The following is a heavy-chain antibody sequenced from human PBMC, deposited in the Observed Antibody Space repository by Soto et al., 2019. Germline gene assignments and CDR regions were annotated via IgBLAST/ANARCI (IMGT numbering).Heavy chain of an antibody. D-gene: IGHD4-17*01. J-gene: IGHJ5*02. CDR3: AKDDGDYGDYDDWFDP. CDR2: ISGSGGST. Sequence: GGSLRLSCAASGFTFSSYAMSWVRQAPGKGLEWVSAISGSGGSTYYADSVKGRFTISRDNSKNTLYLQMNSLRAEDTAVYYCAKDDGDYGDYDDWFDPWGQGTLVTVSS. CDR1: GFTFSSYA. V-gene: IGHV3-23*01.